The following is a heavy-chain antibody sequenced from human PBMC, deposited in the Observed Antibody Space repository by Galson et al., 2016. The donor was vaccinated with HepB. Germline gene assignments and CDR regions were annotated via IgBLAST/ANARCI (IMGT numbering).Heavy chain of an antibody. D-gene: IGHD5-18*01. CDR2: ISYDGSNK. CDR3: ARVFKHTAMVRGFDL. J-gene: IGHJ2*01. V-gene: IGHV3-30-3*01. Sequence: SLRLSCAASGFTFSSYAMHWVRQAPGKGLEWVAVISYDGSNKYYADSVKGRFTISRDNSKNTLYLQMNGLRSEDTAVFYCARVFKHTAMVRGFDLWGRGTLVTVSS. CDR1: GFTFSSYA.